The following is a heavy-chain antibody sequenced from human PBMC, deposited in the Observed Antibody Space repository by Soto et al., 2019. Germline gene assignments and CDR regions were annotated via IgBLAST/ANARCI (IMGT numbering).Heavy chain of an antibody. CDR1: GGSISSGDYY. CDR2: IYYSGST. CDR3: ARGAEPEYGDYGHFDY. J-gene: IGHJ4*02. Sequence: QVQLQESGPGLVKPSQTLSLTCTVSGGSISSGDYYWSWIRQPPGKGLEWIGYIYYSGSTYYNPSLKSRVTISVDTSKNQFSLKLSSVTAADTAVYYCARGAEPEYGDYGHFDYWGQGTLVTVSS. V-gene: IGHV4-30-4*01. D-gene: IGHD4-17*01.